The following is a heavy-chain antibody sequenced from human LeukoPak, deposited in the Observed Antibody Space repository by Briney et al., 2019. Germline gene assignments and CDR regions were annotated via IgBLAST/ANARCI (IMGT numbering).Heavy chain of an antibody. CDR3: ARGTYGLRIDNWFDP. Sequence: PGGSLRLSCAASGFTFNTYAMSWVRQAPGKGLEWVSGISASGGSTYYADSVKGRFTISRDNAKNTLYLQMNSLRAEDTAVYYCARGTYGLRIDNWFDPWGQGTLVTVSS. D-gene: IGHD1-26*01. CDR1: GFTFNTYA. CDR2: ISASGGST. V-gene: IGHV3-23*01. J-gene: IGHJ5*02.